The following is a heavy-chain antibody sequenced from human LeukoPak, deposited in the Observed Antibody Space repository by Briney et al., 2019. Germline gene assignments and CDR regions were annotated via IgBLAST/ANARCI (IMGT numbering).Heavy chain of an antibody. D-gene: IGHD6-13*01. CDR1: GYSFTSYW. Sequence: GESLKISCKGSGYSFTSYWIGWVRQMPGKGLEWMGIIYPGDSDTRYSPSFQGQVTISADKSISTAYLQWSSLKASDTAMYYCASTVLGIALYEYAFDIWGQGTMVTVSS. CDR3: ASTVLGIALYEYAFDI. V-gene: IGHV5-51*01. CDR2: IYPGDSDT. J-gene: IGHJ3*02.